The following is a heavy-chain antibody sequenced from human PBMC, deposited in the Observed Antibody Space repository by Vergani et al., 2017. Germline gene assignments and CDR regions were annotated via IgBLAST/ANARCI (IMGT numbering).Heavy chain of an antibody. CDR3: ASVVAAALEVWGAFDI. CDR1: GGSVSSGSYY. Sequence: QVQLQESGPGLVKPSETLSLTCTVSGGSVSSGSYYWSWIRQPAGKGLEWIGYIYYSGSTNYNPSLKSRVTISVDTSQNQFALKLSSVTAADTAVYYCASVVAAALEVWGAFDIWGQGTMVTVSS. V-gene: IGHV4-61*10. D-gene: IGHD2-2*01. J-gene: IGHJ3*02. CDR2: IYYSGST.